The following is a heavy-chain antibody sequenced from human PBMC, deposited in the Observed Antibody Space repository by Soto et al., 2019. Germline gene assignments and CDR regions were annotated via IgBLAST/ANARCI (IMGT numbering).Heavy chain of an antibody. J-gene: IGHJ3*02. D-gene: IGHD3-10*01. CDR2: IYYSGST. CDR1: GGSISSYY. CDR3: ARCLPGIGGAFDI. V-gene: IGHV4-59*08. Sequence: SETLSLTCTVSGGSISSYYWSWIRQPPGKGLEWIGYIYYSGSTNYNPSLKSRVTISVDTSKNQFSLKLSSVTAADTAVYYCARCLPGIGGAFDIWGHGTMVTVSS.